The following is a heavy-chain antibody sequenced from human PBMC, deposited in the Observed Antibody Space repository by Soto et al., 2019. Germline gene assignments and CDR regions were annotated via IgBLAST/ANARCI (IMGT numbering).Heavy chain of an antibody. CDR2: IYSGGST. Sequence: PGGSLRLSCAASGFTVSSNYMSWVRQAPGKGLEWVSVIYSGGSTYYADSVKGRFTISRDNSKNTLYLQMNSLRAEDTAVYYCAKASIAATGTFDYYYGMDVWGQGXTVTVYS. J-gene: IGHJ6*02. CDR3: AKASIAATGTFDYYYGMDV. V-gene: IGHV3-53*01. CDR1: GFTVSSNY. D-gene: IGHD6-13*01.